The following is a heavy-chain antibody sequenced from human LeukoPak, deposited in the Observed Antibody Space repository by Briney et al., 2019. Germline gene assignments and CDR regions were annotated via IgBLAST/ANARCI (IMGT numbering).Heavy chain of an antibody. D-gene: IGHD5-24*01. CDR2: ISGSGGGT. CDR1: GFTFSSYA. CDR3: AKDRGRDGYNYWLFGY. V-gene: IGHV3-23*01. J-gene: IGHJ4*02. Sequence: GASLRLSCAASGFTFSSYAMSWVRQAPGKGLEWVSAISGSGGGTYYADSVKGRFTISRDNSKNTLYLQMNSLRAEDTAVYYCAKDRGRDGYNYWLFGYWGQGTLVTVSS.